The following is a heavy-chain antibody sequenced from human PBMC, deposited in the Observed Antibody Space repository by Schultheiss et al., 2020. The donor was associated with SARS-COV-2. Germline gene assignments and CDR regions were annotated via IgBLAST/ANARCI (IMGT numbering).Heavy chain of an antibody. D-gene: IGHD3-22*01. Sequence: GGSLRLSCAASGFTFSNAWMSWVRQAPGKGLEWVSYIDNSGDFAIYADSVKGRFTISRDNAKNSLYLQMNSLRAEDTAVYYCARDYYDTLDPWGQGTLVTVSS. V-gene: IGHV3-11*05. CDR3: ARDYYDTLDP. J-gene: IGHJ5*02. CDR2: IDNSGDFA. CDR1: GFTFSNAW.